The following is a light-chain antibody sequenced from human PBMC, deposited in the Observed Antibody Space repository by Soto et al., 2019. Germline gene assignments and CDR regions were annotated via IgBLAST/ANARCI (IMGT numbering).Light chain of an antibody. J-gene: IGKJ1*01. CDR3: QQYGSSRT. Sequence: EFVLTQSPDTLSLSPGERATLSCRASQSFSGSYLAWYQQKPGQAPRLLIYGASSRATGIPDRFSGSGSGTDFTLTISRLEPEDFAVYYCQQYGSSRTFGQGTKVEIK. V-gene: IGKV3-20*01. CDR1: QSFSGSY. CDR2: GAS.